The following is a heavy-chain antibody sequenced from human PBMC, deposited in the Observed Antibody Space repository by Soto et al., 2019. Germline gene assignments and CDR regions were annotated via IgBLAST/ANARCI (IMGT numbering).Heavy chain of an antibody. Sequence: AGSLCLTCDVSGFTISRHGMHWVRQAPGKGLEWVALISYDGNKIHYGDSVKGRFTITRATSKNTLYLQMTSPRADETAVYYCPKDKITADPANYFDYWGQGTQVTVSS. V-gene: IGHV3-30*18. D-gene: IGHD1-20*01. CDR1: GFTISRHG. J-gene: IGHJ4*02. CDR2: ISYDGNKI. CDR3: PKDKITADPANYFDY.